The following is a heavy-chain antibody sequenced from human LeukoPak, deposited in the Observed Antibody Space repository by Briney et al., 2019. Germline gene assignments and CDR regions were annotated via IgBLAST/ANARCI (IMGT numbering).Heavy chain of an antibody. Sequence: SQTLSLTCAISGDSVSSDSAAWNWIRQSPSRGLEWLGRTYYRSKWYNDYAVYVKSRVTINPDTSKNQFSLHLNSVTPEDTAVYYCARTIGGAGTVGGFYYWGQGTLVTVSS. CDR1: GDSVSSDSAA. J-gene: IGHJ4*02. CDR3: ARTIGGAGTVGGFYY. D-gene: IGHD6-19*01. CDR2: TYYRSKWYN. V-gene: IGHV6-1*01.